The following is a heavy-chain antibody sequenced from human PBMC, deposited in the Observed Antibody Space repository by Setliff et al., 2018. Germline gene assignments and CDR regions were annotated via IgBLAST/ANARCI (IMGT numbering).Heavy chain of an antibody. CDR1: GFTFIDYY. D-gene: IGHD6-13*01. V-gene: IGHV3-11*01. CDR3: ARDGSSSLYPPINYFDY. CDR2: IDPRGSPV. J-gene: IGHJ4*02. Sequence: PGGSLRLSCAASGFTFIDYYMNWIRQTPRKGLEWISHIDPRGSPVDYVDSVKGRFTISRDNTKNLVYLQMNSLRAEDTALYHCARDGSSSLYPPINYFDYWGQGTLVTVSS.